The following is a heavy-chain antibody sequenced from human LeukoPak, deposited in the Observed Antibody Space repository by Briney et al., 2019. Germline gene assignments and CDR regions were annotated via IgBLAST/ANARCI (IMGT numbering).Heavy chain of an antibody. D-gene: IGHD3-16*01. CDR1: GGSITSYY. J-gene: IGHJ6*03. CDR2: TFISGRP. Sequence: SETLSLTCTVAGGSITSYYWSWVGEPAGKGREWVGRTFISGRPTYNPSLKSRVTLSVDTSKNQFSLRLSSVTAADTAVYFCASNLGGPNYYYYYLDVWGKGTTVTVSS. CDR3: ASNLGGPNYYYYYLDV. V-gene: IGHV4-4*07.